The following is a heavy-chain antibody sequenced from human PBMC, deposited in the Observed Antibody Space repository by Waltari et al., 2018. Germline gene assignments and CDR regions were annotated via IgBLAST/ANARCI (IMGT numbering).Heavy chain of an antibody. D-gene: IGHD3-16*02. V-gene: IGHV4-34*01. CDR3: ARGRGYDYVWGSYRYTLDY. Sequence: QVQLQQWGAGLLKPSETLSLTCAVYGGSFSGYYWSWIRQPPGKGLEWIGEINHSGSTNYNPSLKSRVTISVDTSKNQFSLKLSSVTAADTAVYYCARGRGYDYVWGSYRYTLDYWGQGTLVTVSS. CDR2: INHSGST. J-gene: IGHJ4*02. CDR1: GGSFSGYY.